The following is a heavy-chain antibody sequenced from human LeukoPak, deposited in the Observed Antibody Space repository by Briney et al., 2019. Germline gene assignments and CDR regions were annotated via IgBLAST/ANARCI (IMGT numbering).Heavy chain of an antibody. CDR3: ARAFPIMSIAAASAWFDP. D-gene: IGHD6-13*01. Sequence: SETLSLTCTVSGGSISSSSYYWGWIRQPPGKGLEWIGRIYYSGSTYYNPSRKSRLTISVDTSKNQFSLKLSAVTAADTAVYYCARAFPIMSIAAASAWFDPWGQGTLLTVSS. CDR1: GGSISSSSYY. V-gene: IGHV4-39*07. CDR2: IYYSGST. J-gene: IGHJ5*02.